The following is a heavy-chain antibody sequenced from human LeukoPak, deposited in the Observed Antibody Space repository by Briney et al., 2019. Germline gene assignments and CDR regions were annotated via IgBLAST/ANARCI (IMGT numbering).Heavy chain of an antibody. J-gene: IGHJ4*02. CDR1: GFTFSSYS. Sequence: PGGSLRLSCAASGFTFSSYSMNWVRQAPGKGLEWVSSISSSSSYIYYADSVKGRFTISRDNAKNSLYLQMNSLRAEDTAVYYCARDTYYYDSSGYSQFFYWGQGTLVTVSS. CDR3: ARDTYYYDSSGYSQFFY. V-gene: IGHV3-21*01. D-gene: IGHD3-22*01. CDR2: ISSSSSYI.